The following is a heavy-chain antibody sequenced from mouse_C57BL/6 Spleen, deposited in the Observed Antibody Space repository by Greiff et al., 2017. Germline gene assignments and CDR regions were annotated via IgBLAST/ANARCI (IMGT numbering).Heavy chain of an antibody. D-gene: IGHD1-1*01. V-gene: IGHV1-18*01. CDR1: GYTFTDYN. CDR2: INPNNGGT. CDR3: ARKNYYGSSYDY. J-gene: IGHJ2*01. Sequence: EVQLQQSGPELVQPGASVKIPCKASGYTFTDYNLDWVKQSHGKSLEWIGAINPNNGGTIYNQKFKGKATLTVDKSSSTADMELRSLTSEDTAVYYCARKNYYGSSYDYWGQGTTLTVSS.